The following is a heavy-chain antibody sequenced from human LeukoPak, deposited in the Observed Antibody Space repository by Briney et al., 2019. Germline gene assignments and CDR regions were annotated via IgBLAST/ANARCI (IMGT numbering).Heavy chain of an antibody. D-gene: IGHD3-3*01. CDR3: AKDPSVLRFLEWLGDY. CDR1: GFIFSSYA. CDR2: ISGSGGRT. J-gene: IGHJ4*02. Sequence: PGGSLRLSCAASGFIFSSYAMDWVRQAPGKGLEWVSGISGSGGRTHYADSVKGRFTILRDNSKNTLYLQMNSLRAEDTAVYYCAKDPSVLRFLEWLGDYWGQGTLVTVSS. V-gene: IGHV3-23*01.